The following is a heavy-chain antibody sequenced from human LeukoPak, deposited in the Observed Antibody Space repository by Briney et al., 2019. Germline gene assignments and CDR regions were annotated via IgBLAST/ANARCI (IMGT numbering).Heavy chain of an antibody. Sequence: PGGSLRLSCAASGLTFRTYAMSWVRQAPGKGLEWVSSISDSGGYTFYADSVKGRFTISRDNSKNTVYLQTNSLRAEDTAVYYCAKGGSYRSQPYFDYWGQGTPVTVSS. CDR1: GLTFRTYA. CDR3: AKGGSYRSQPYFDY. J-gene: IGHJ4*02. D-gene: IGHD3-16*02. V-gene: IGHV3-23*01. CDR2: ISDSGGYT.